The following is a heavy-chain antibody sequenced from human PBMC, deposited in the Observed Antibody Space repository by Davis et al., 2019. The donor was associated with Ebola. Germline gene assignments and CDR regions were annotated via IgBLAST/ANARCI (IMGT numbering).Heavy chain of an antibody. J-gene: IGHJ4*02. CDR2: ISYDGSNK. Sequence: PGGSLRLSCAASGFTFSSYAMHWVRQAPGKGLEWVAVISYDGSNKYYADSVKGRFTISRDNSKNTLYLQMNSLRAEDTAVYYCARAGGIQLRGFDYWGQGTLVTVSS. V-gene: IGHV3-30-3*01. CDR1: GFTFSSYA. CDR3: ARAGGIQLRGFDY. D-gene: IGHD5-18*01.